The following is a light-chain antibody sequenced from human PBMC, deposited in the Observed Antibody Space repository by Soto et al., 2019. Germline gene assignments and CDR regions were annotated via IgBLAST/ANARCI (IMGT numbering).Light chain of an antibody. Sequence: DIQMTQSPSSLSASVGHTVTITCRASQDVRSDLGWYQHKPGKAPKRLIYAASRLQGGVPSRFSGSGSGTEFTLTIGSLQPEDSATYYCLQHDSFPYTFGQGTMLEI. CDR3: LQHDSFPYT. CDR1: QDVRSD. J-gene: IGKJ2*01. V-gene: IGKV1-17*01. CDR2: AAS.